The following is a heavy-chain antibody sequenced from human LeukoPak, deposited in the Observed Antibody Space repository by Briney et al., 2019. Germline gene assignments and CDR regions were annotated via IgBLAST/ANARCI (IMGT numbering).Heavy chain of an antibody. CDR3: ARVLGIAAAGHFDY. J-gene: IGHJ4*02. V-gene: IGHV3-7*01. CDR1: GFTFGSYW. D-gene: IGHD6-13*01. Sequence: GGSLRLSCAASGFTFGSYWMSWVRQAPGKGLEWVANIKQDGSEKYYVDSVKGRFTISRDNAKNSLYLQMNSLRAEDTAVYYCARVLGIAAAGHFDYWGQGTLVTVSS. CDR2: IKQDGSEK.